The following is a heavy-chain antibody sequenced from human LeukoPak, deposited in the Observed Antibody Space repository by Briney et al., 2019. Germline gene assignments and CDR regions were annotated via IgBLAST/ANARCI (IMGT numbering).Heavy chain of an antibody. J-gene: IGHJ4*02. CDR2: IKQDGSEK. V-gene: IGHV3-7*05. Sequence: GGALRLSCAASGFTFSRSWMTWVRQAPGKGLEWVANIKQDGSEKNYVDSVKGRFTISRDNSKNTLYLQMNSLRAEDTAVYYCARSRDGYNQGALDYWGQGTLVTVSS. CDR3: ARSRDGYNQGALDY. D-gene: IGHD5-24*01. CDR1: GFTFSRSW.